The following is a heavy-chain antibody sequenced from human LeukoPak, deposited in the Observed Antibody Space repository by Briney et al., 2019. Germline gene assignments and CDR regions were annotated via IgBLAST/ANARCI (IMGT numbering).Heavy chain of an antibody. Sequence: GGSLRLSCAASGFTFSNAWMSWVRQAPGKGLEWVSRIKSKTDGGTTDYAAPVKGRFTISRDDSKNTLYLQMNSLKTEDTAVYYCTTDAPYLGDWGQGTLVTVSS. J-gene: IGHJ4*02. CDR1: GFTFSNAW. D-gene: IGHD3-16*01. CDR3: TTDAPYLGD. V-gene: IGHV3-15*01. CDR2: IKSKTDGGTT.